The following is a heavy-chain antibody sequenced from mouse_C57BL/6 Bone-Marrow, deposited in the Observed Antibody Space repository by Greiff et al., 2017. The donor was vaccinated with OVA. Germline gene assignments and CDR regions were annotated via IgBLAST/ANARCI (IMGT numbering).Heavy chain of an antibody. V-gene: IGHV5-6*01. J-gene: IGHJ2*01. CDR3: ARHYYGSSYY. CDR1: GFTFSSYG. CDR2: ISSCGSYT. D-gene: IGHD1-1*01. Sequence: EVMLVESGGDLVKPGGSLKLSCAASGFTFSSYGMSWVRQTPDKRLEWVATISSCGSYTYYPDSVKGRFTISRDNAKNTLYLQMSSLKSEDTAMYYCARHYYGSSYYWGQGTTLTVSS.